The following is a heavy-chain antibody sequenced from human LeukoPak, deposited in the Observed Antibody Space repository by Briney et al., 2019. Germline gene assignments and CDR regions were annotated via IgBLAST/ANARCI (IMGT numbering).Heavy chain of an antibody. CDR2: IKQDGSEK. CDR1: GFTFRRYW. Sequence: GGSLRLSCAASGFTFRRYWMSWVRQAPGKGLEWVANIKQDGSEKYYVDSVKGRFTISRDNAKNSLYLQMNSLRAEDTAVYYCARGPGWFDPWGQGTLVTVSS. J-gene: IGHJ5*02. V-gene: IGHV3-7*01. CDR3: ARGPGWFDP.